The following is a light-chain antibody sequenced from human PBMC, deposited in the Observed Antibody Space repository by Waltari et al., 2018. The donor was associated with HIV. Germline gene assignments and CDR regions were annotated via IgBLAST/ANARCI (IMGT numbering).Light chain of an antibody. CDR1: QSVSSS. CDR3: LQRNSWPLT. V-gene: IGKV3-11*01. CDR2: GAS. Sequence: EIVLTQSPATLSLSPVERATLSCRASQSVSSSLAWYQLKPGQAPRLLIYGASNRATGIPARFSGGGSGTDFTLTISSLEPEDFAVYYCLQRNSWPLTFGGGTRVEIK. J-gene: IGKJ4*01.